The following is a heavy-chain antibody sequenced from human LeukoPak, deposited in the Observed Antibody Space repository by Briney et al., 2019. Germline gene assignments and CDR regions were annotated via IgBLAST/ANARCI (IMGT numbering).Heavy chain of an antibody. V-gene: IGHV1-18*01. Sequence: GASVKVSCKASGYTFTSYGISWVRQAPGQGLEWMGWISAYNGNTNYAQKLQGRVTMTTDTSTSTAYMELRSLRSDDTAVYYCARNGVYFDFWSGFDYCGQGTLVTVSS. CDR3: ARNGVYFDFWSGFDY. D-gene: IGHD3-3*01. CDR1: GYTFTSYG. CDR2: ISAYNGNT. J-gene: IGHJ4*02.